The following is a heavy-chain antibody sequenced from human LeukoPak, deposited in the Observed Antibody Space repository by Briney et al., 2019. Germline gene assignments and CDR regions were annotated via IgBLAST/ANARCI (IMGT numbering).Heavy chain of an antibody. V-gene: IGHV3-11*04. D-gene: IGHD4-17*01. CDR3: ARDGDYGDYPGTT. J-gene: IGHJ5*02. CDR1: GFTFSDYY. Sequence: PGGSLRLSCTASGFTFSDYYIDWVRQAPGKGLEWVSCISSSGSTIYYADSVKGRFTISRDNAKNSLYLQMNSLRAEDTAVYYCARDGDYGDYPGTTWGQGTLVTVSS. CDR2: ISSSGSTI.